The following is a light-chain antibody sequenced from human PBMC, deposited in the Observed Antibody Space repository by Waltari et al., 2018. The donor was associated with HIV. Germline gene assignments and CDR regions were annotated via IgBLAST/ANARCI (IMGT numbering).Light chain of an antibody. V-gene: IGLV2-14*01. CDR1: SRDVGSYHY. J-gene: IGLJ3*02. Sequence: QSALAQPASVSGSPGQSITISCPGTSRDVGSYHYVSWYQHHPGKAPKLMIYEVTSRPSGVSNRFSGSKSGNTASLTISGLQAEDEADYYCSSFTASGTQVFGGGTKLTVL. CDR3: SSFTASGTQV. CDR2: EVT.